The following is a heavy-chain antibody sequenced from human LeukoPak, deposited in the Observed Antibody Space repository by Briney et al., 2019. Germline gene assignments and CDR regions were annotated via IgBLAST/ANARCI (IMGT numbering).Heavy chain of an antibody. CDR1: GYSFTRYW. CDR2: IYPGYSDT. CDR3: AAGVYSSGWYDYYYMDV. V-gene: IGHV5-51*01. Sequence: GESLKISCKGSGYSFTRYWIGWVRQMPGKGLEWMGIIYPGYSDTRYRPSFQGQVTLSADKSLRPAYLQWSSLKASDTAMYYCAAGVYSSGWYDYYYMDVWGKGTTVTVSS. D-gene: IGHD6-19*01. J-gene: IGHJ6*03.